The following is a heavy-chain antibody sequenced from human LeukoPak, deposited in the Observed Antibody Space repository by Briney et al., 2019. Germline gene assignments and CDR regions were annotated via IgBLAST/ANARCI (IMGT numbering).Heavy chain of an antibody. CDR1: GGSISSGDYY. D-gene: IGHD1-26*01. V-gene: IGHV4-30-4*02. J-gene: IGHJ4*02. CDR3: ARVISGSYYVDY. CDR2: IYYSGST. Sequence: SETLSLTCTVSGGSISSGDYYWSWIRQPPGKGLEWIGNIYYSGSTYYNPSLKRRATLSVDTSKNQFSLKMSSVTAADTAVYYCARVISGSYYVDYCGQGTLVTVSS.